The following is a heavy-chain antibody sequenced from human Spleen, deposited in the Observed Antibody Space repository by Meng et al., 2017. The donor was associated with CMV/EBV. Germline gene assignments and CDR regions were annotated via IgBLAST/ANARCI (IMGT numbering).Heavy chain of an antibody. CDR2: ISSIGSTI. D-gene: IGHD6-6*01. J-gene: IGHJ4*02. Sequence: GGSLRLSCAASGLSFSSYEMNWVRQAPGKGLEWIAFISSIGSTIYYADSVKGRFTISRDNAKNSLYLQMNSLRAEDTAVYYCARDRKYSSSYVDYWGQGTLVTVSS. CDR3: ARDRKYSSSYVDY. V-gene: IGHV3-48*03. CDR1: GLSFSSYE.